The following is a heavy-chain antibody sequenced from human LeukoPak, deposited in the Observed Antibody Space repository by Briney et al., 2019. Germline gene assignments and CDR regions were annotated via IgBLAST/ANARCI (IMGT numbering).Heavy chain of an antibody. CDR3: ARDWGTAMVTGSSGYFDY. CDR1: GYTFTSYY. J-gene: IGHJ4*02. CDR2: INPSGGST. D-gene: IGHD5-18*01. V-gene: IGHV1-46*01. Sequence: ASVKVSCKASGYTFTSYYMHWVRQVPGQGLEWMGIINPSGGSTSYAQKFQGRVTMTRDTSTSTVYMELSSLRSVDTAVYYCARDWGTAMVTGSSGYFDYWGQGTLVTVSS.